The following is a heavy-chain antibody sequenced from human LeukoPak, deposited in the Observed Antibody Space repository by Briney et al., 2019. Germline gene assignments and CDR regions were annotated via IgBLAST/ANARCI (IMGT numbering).Heavy chain of an antibody. V-gene: IGHV4-61*02. CDR3: ARGHPNYYVSFDI. Sequence: PSETLSPTCTVSGGSISSGSYYWSWIRQPAGKGLEWIGRIYTSGSTNYNPSLKSRVTISVDTSKNQFSLKLSSVTAADTAVYYCARGHPNYYVSFDIWGQGTMVTVSS. CDR1: GGSISSGSYY. J-gene: IGHJ3*02. CDR2: IYTSGST. D-gene: IGHD3-22*01.